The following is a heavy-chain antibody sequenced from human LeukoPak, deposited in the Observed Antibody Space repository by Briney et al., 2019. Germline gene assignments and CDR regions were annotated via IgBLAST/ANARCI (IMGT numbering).Heavy chain of an antibody. CDR3: ARDFGFDIVATPGNY. J-gene: IGHJ4*02. CDR1: GYTFTGYY. CDR2: INPNSGGT. V-gene: IGHV1-2*02. D-gene: IGHD5-12*01. Sequence: ASVKVSCKASGYTFTGYYMHWVRQAPGQGLEWMGWINPNSGGTNYAQKFQGRVTMTRDTSISTAYMELSRLRSDDTAVYYCARDFGFDIVATPGNYWGQGTLVTVSS.